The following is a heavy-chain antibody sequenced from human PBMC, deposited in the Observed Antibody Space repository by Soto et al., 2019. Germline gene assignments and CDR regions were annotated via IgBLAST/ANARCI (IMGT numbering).Heavy chain of an antibody. CDR2: IYYSGST. V-gene: IGHV4-39*01. CDR1: GGSISSSSYY. D-gene: IGHD3-16*01. J-gene: IGHJ4*02. Sequence: SETLSLTCTVSGGSISSSSYYWGWIRQPPGKGLEWIGSIYYSGSTYYNPSLKSRVTISVDTSKNQFSLKLSSVTAADAAVYYCARREGEPYFDYWGQGTLVTVSS. CDR3: ARREGEPYFDY.